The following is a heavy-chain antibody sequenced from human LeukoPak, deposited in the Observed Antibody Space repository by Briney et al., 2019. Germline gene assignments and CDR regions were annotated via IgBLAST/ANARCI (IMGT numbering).Heavy chain of an antibody. CDR3: AREAYCGGDCYPGYFDY. V-gene: IGHV3-30*04. D-gene: IGHD2-21*02. CDR1: GFTFSSYA. CDR2: ISYDGSNK. J-gene: IGHJ4*02. Sequence: GGSLRLSCAASGFTFSSYAMHWVRQAPGKGLEWVPVISYDGSNKYYADSVKGRFTISRDNSKNTLYLQMNSLRAEDTAVYYCAREAYCGGDCYPGYFDYWGQGTLVTVSS.